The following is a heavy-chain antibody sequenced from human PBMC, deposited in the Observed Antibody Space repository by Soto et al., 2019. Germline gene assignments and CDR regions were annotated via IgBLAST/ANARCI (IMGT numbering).Heavy chain of an antibody. CDR1: GYSFTSYW. CDR3: ARWGEDIVVVQDAIYRGPGGMDV. Sequence: PGESLKISCKGSGYSFTSYWISWVRQMPGKGLEWMGRIDPSDSYTNYSPSFQGHVTISADKSISTAYLQWSSLKASDTAMYYCARWGEDIVVVQDAIYRGPGGMDVWGQGTTVTVSS. V-gene: IGHV5-10-1*01. CDR2: IDPSDSYT. J-gene: IGHJ6*02. D-gene: IGHD2-2*01.